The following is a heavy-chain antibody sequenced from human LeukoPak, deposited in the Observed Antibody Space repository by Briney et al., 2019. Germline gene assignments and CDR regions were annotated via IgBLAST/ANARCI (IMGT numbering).Heavy chain of an antibody. D-gene: IGHD3-9*01. J-gene: IGHJ4*02. CDR2: IRPDGSEK. V-gene: IGHV3-7*01. Sequence: GGSLRLSCEASGLNLGSSWMAWVRQAPGKGLEWVANIRPDGSEKHYVDSVKGRFTISRDNAKNSLCLQMSSLRVEDTAVYYCARGGARYLDSWGQGILVTVSS. CDR3: ARGGARYLDS. CDR1: GLNLGSSW.